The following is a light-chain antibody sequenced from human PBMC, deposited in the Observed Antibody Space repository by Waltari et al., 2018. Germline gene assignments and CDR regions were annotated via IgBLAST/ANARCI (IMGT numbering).Light chain of an antibody. CDR2: WAY. CDR1: QSLTSNNKDY. J-gene: IGKJ1*01. Sequence: IVLTQSPDSLAVSLGDRATISCDPSQSLTSNNKDYLAWYQQRPGQPPKLLISWAYMRQSGIPDRFRGSGSGTHFTLTISSLQAEDVAVYFCQQYYSKTFGQGTKVEIK. CDR3: QQYYSKT. V-gene: IGKV4-1*01.